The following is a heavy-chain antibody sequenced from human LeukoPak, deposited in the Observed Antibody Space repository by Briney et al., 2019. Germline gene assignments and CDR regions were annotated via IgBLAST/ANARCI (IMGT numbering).Heavy chain of an antibody. CDR3: AHRDYYYGSGYDY. CDR1: GLSLDTPGVG. V-gene: IGHV2-5*02. Sequence: SGPPLLQPAPTLTLTCTLSGLSLDTPGVGVGWIRQPPGKALDRLALIYWDDDKRYSSSLRSRLTITKDTSKTVVVLTMTNMDPVDTATYFCAHRDYYYGSGYDYWGQGTLVTVSS. J-gene: IGHJ4*02. D-gene: IGHD3-10*01. CDR2: IYWDDDK.